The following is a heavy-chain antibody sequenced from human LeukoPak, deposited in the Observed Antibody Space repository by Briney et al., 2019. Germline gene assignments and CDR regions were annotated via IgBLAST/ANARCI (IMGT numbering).Heavy chain of an antibody. CDR1: GGSISSGGYS. CDR3: ARVTGTIFDY. V-gene: IGHV4-30-2*02. Sequence: SQTLSLTCAVSGGSISSGGYSWSWIRQPPGKGLEWIGYIYHSGSTYYNPSLKSRVTISVDTSKNHFSLKLSSVTAADTAVYYCARVTGTIFDYWGQGTLVTVSS. CDR2: IYHSGST. J-gene: IGHJ4*02. D-gene: IGHD1-7*01.